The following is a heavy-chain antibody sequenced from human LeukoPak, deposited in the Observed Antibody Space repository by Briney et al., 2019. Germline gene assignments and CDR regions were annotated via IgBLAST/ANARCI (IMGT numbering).Heavy chain of an antibody. CDR2: FYYGGTT. Sequence: SETLSLTCTVSGGSLGPCYYWGWIRQPPGKGLEWIGTFYYGGTTFYSPSLKSRVTISVDTSKNQFSLKLSSVTAADTAVYYWAIPGVGSGRYGALDIWARETMFTVSS. CDR1: GGSLGPCYY. V-gene: IGHV4-38-2*02. J-gene: IGHJ3*02. D-gene: IGHD5-18*01. CDR3: AIPGVGSGRYGALDI.